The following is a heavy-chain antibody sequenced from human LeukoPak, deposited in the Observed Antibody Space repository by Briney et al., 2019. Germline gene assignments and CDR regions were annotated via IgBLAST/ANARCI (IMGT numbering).Heavy chain of an antibody. CDR2: ISYSGST. Sequence: SETLSLTCTVSGGSISSGGYYWSWIRQHPGKGLEWIGYISYSGSTDYNPSHKSRVTISLDTSKNQFSLNLRSVTAADTAIYYCVRSYGYYYPLLDYWGQGTLVTVSS. CDR1: GGSISSGGYY. J-gene: IGHJ4*02. CDR3: VRSYGYYYPLLDY. V-gene: IGHV4-31*03. D-gene: IGHD5-18*01.